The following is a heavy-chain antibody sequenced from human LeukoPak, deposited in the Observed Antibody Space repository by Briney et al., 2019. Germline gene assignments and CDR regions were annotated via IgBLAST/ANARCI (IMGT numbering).Heavy chain of an antibody. Sequence: GASVKVSCRLSGHILTELSLHWVRQAPGKGLEWMGGFNPENGETIYAQRFQGRVTVTEDTSTNTAYMEVSSLRSEDTAMYYCATTVLLWFGDFSFDIWGQGAMITVSS. CDR2: FNPENGET. V-gene: IGHV1-24*01. J-gene: IGHJ3*02. CDR1: GHILTELS. D-gene: IGHD3-10*01. CDR3: ATTVLLWFGDFSFDI.